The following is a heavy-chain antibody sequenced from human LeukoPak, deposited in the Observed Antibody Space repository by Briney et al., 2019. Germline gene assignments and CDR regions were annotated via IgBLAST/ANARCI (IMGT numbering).Heavy chain of an antibody. J-gene: IGHJ4*02. Sequence: GGSLRLSCAGSGFTFSSNAMSRVRQAPGKGLEWVSGISGSGATTYYADSVKGRFTISRDNSKNTLYLQMNSLSAEDTAVYYCAARDPGYSYGLGFDYWGQGTPVTVSS. D-gene: IGHD5-18*01. CDR3: AARDPGYSYGLGFDY. CDR1: GFTFSSNA. V-gene: IGHV3-23*01. CDR2: ISGSGATT.